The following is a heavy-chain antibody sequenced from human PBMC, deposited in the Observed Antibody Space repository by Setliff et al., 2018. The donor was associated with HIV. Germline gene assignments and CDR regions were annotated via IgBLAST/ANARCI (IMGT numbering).Heavy chain of an antibody. CDR2: ISSGSSYT. Sequence: PGGSLRLSCAASGFTFSSYSLNWVRQAPGKGLEWVSSISSGSSYTYYTDSVKGRFTISRDNAKNSLYLQMNSLRAEDTAVYYCARGNMVRGVIIRDYFDYWGQGTLVTVS. D-gene: IGHD3-10*01. CDR3: ARGNMVRGVIIRDYFDY. CDR1: GFTFSSYS. J-gene: IGHJ4*02. V-gene: IGHV3-21*01.